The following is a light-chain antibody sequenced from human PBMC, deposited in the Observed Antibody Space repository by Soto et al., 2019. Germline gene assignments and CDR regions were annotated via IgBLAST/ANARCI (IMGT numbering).Light chain of an antibody. CDR1: TSNIAINY. J-gene: IGLJ2*01. CDR2: DNH. Sequence: QSALTQPPSVSAAPGQKVTISCSGSTSNIAINYVSWYQHLPGAAPTLLIYDNHKRPSGIPDRFSASKSGTSATLDITGLQNGDEADYYCATWDSSLRAAVFGGGTKLTVL. V-gene: IGLV1-51*01. CDR3: ATWDSSLRAAV.